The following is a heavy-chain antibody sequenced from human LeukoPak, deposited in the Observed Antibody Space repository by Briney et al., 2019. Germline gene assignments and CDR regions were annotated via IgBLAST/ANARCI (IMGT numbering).Heavy chain of an antibody. CDR3: ARDQSYYDSSGYHVY. CDR1: GYTFTGYY. J-gene: IGHJ4*02. D-gene: IGHD3-22*01. V-gene: IGHV1-2*02. Sequence: GASVKVSCKASGYTFTGYYMHWVRQAPGQGLEWMGWINPNSGGTNYAQKFQGRVTMTRDTSISTAYVELSRLRSDDTAVYYCARDQSYYDSSGYHVYWGQGTLVTVSS. CDR2: INPNSGGT.